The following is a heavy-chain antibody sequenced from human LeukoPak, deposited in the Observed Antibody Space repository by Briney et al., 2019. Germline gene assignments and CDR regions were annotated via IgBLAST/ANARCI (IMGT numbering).Heavy chain of an antibody. CDR3: ARDRHYDYVWGSYHDY. D-gene: IGHD3-16*02. CDR1: GFTFSSYA. J-gene: IGHJ4*02. Sequence: GGSLRLSCAASGFTFSSYAMHWVRQAPGKGLEWVAVISYDGSNKYYADSVKGRFTISRDNSKNTLYPQMNSLRAEDTAVYYCARDRHYDYVWGSYHDYWGQGTLVTVSS. CDR2: ISYDGSNK. V-gene: IGHV3-30-3*01.